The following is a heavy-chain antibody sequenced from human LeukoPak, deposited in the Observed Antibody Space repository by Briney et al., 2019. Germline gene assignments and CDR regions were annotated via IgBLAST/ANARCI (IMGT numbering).Heavy chain of an antibody. CDR1: GFTFSNYW. Sequence: PGRSLRPSCAASGFTFSNYWMSWVRQAPGKGLEWVANIKFDGSDKFYVDSVKGRFTISRDNAKNLLYLQMNSLRAEDTAVYYCARDQDWAFDYWGQGTLVTVSS. CDR3: ARDQDWAFDY. CDR2: IKFDGSDK. J-gene: IGHJ4*02. D-gene: IGHD3/OR15-3a*01. V-gene: IGHV3-7*01.